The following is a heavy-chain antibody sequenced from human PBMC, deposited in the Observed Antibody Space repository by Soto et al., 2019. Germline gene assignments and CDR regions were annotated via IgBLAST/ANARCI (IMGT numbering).Heavy chain of an antibody. CDR1: GYTFTSYD. D-gene: IGHD5-18*01. Sequence: QVQLVQSGAEVKKPGASVKVSCKASGYTFTSYDINWVRQATGQGLEWMGWMNPNSGNTGYAQKFQGRVTMTRNTSISTAYMELSSLRSEDTAVYYCARAGNRLWTKYYYYGMDVWGQGTTVTVSS. J-gene: IGHJ6*02. CDR3: ARAGNRLWTKYYYYGMDV. V-gene: IGHV1-8*01. CDR2: MNPNSGNT.